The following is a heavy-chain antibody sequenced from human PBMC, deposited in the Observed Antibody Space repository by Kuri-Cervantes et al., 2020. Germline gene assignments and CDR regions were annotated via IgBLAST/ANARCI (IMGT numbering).Heavy chain of an antibody. D-gene: IGHD3-3*01. CDR2: ISYDGSNK. Sequence: GESLKISCAASGFTFSSYGMHWVRQAPGKGLEWVAVISYDGSNKYYADSVKGRFTISRDNSKNTLYLQMNSLRAEDTAVYYCAKDLEYDLTNWFDPWGQGTLVTVSS. J-gene: IGHJ5*02. CDR1: GFTFSSYG. V-gene: IGHV3-30*18. CDR3: AKDLEYDLTNWFDP.